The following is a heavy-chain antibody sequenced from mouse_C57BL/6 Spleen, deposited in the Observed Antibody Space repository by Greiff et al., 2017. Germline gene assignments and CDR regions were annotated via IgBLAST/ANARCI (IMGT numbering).Heavy chain of an antibody. Sequence: QVQLQQPGAELVRPGSSVKLSCKASGYTFTSYWMHWVKQRPIQGLEWIGNIDPSDSVTHYNQKFKDKATLTVDKSSSTAYMQLSSLTSEDSAVYYCGRGGENSYFDYWGQGTTLTVSS. CDR2: IDPSDSVT. CDR3: GRGGENSYFDY. V-gene: IGHV1-52*01. J-gene: IGHJ2*01. CDR1: GYTFTSYW.